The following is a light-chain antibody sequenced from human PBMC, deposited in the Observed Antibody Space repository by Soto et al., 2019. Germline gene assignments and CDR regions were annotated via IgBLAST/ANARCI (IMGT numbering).Light chain of an antibody. CDR1: QSVLYSSNNKNY. CDR2: WAS. CDR3: QQYYTTPWT. J-gene: IGKJ1*01. V-gene: IGKV4-1*01. Sequence: IVMTQSPDSLCVSLGERATINCKSSQSVLYSSNNKNYLAWYQQKPGQPPKALIYWASTRESGVPDRFSGSGSGTDFTLTISSLQAEDVAVYYCQQYYTTPWTFGQGTKVDIK.